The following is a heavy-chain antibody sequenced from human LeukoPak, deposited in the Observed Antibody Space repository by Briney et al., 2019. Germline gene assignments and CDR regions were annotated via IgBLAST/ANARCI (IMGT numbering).Heavy chain of an antibody. CDR2: IYYSGST. CDR1: GGSISSSSYY. Sequence: SETLSLTCTVSGGSISSSSYYWGWIRQPPGKGLEWIGSIYYSGSTYYNPSLKSRVTISVDTSKNQFSLKLSSVTAADTAVYYGARHRPPPIAAAGPHADFDYWGQGTLVTVSS. V-gene: IGHV4-39*01. CDR3: ARHRPPPIAAAGPHADFDY. D-gene: IGHD6-13*01. J-gene: IGHJ4*02.